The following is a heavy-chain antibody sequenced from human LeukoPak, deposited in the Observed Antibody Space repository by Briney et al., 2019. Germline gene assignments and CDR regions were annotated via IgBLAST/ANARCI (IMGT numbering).Heavy chain of an antibody. CDR1: GYTFTGYY. Sequence: GASVKVSCKASGYTFTGYYMHWVRQAPGQGLEWMGWINPNSGGTNYAQKLQGRVTMTRDTSISTAYMELSRLRSDDTAVYYCAREYTMIVVVMTNWFDPWGQGTLVTVSS. V-gene: IGHV1-2*02. D-gene: IGHD3-22*01. CDR2: INPNSGGT. J-gene: IGHJ5*02. CDR3: AREYTMIVVVMTNWFDP.